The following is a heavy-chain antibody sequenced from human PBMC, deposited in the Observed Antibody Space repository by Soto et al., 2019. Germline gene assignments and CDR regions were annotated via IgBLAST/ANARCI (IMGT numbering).Heavy chain of an antibody. V-gene: IGHV3-48*03. CDR2: ISSSGSTI. D-gene: IGHD3-22*01. CDR3: ARVTLTMIYYFDY. Sequence: PGGSLRLSCAASGFTFSSYEMNWVRQAPGKGLEWVSYISSSGSTIYYADPVKGRCTISRDNAKNSLYLQMNSLRAEATAVYYCARVTLTMIYYFDYWGQGTLVTVSS. CDR1: GFTFSSYE. J-gene: IGHJ4*02.